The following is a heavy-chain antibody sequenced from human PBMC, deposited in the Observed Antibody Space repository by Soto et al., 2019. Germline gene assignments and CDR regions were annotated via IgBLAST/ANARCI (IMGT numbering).Heavy chain of an antibody. V-gene: IGHV3-30*18. D-gene: IGHD6-19*01. Sequence: GGSLRLSCAVSGLTFSSYGMHWVRQPPGKGLEWVAIISYDGSNTHYADSVKGRFTISRDNSKNTLYLQMNSLRAEDTAVYYCAKYAGSGWPFDYWGQGTLVTVSS. CDR2: ISYDGSNT. CDR1: GLTFSSYG. J-gene: IGHJ4*02. CDR3: AKYAGSGWPFDY.